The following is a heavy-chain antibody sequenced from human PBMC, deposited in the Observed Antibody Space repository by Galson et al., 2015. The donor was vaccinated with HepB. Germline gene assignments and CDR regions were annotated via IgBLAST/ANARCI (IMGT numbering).Heavy chain of an antibody. CDR3: ARHESESKTYAADN. D-gene: IGHD2-2*01. CDR2: FYYTGNT. CDR1: GGSISGSSYY. J-gene: IGHJ4*02. Sequence: ETLSLTCTVSGGSISGSSYYWGWLRQPPGKGLEWIGSFYYTGNTHYNPSLKSRVTISGDTSKNQFSLKLNSVTAADTAVYYCARHESESKTYAADNWGQGTLVTVSS. V-gene: IGHV4-39*01.